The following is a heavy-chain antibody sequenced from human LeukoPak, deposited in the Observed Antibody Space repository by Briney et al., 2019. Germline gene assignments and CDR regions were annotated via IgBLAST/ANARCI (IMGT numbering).Heavy chain of an antibody. V-gene: IGHV1-69*06. Sequence: GASVTDSCKASGGTFSSYAISWVRQAPGQGLEWMGGIIPIFGTANYAQKFQGRVTITADKSTSTAYMELSSLRSEDTAVYYCARVVDAFDIWGQGTMVTVSS. CDR1: GGTFSSYA. CDR2: IIPIFGTA. J-gene: IGHJ3*02. CDR3: ARVVDAFDI.